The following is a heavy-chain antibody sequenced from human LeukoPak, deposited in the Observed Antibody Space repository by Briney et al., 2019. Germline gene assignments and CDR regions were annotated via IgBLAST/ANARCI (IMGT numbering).Heavy chain of an antibody. J-gene: IGHJ4*02. D-gene: IGHD5-18*01. CDR2: IIPIFGIA. Sequence: GASVTVSCKASGGTFSSYAISWVRQAPGQALEWMGRIIPIFGIANYAQKFQGRVTITADKSTSTAYMELSSLRSEDTAVYYCARGDVDTAMVTPDYWGQGTLVTVSS. CDR1: GGTFSSYA. CDR3: ARGDVDTAMVTPDY. V-gene: IGHV1-69*04.